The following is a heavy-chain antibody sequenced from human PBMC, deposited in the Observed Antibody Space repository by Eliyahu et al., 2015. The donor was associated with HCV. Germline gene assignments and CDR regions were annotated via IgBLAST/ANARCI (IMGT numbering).Heavy chain of an antibody. CDR2: LVVRGVA. CDR3: VKARSDNWVLFDY. D-gene: IGHD1-20*01. Sequence: EVQLVESGGGLVQPGGSLRLSCSASGIHLQYLCYALGPPGSREGTGICLSYLVVRGVAHTTDSLKGRFSPSRDNSKNTLYLQVSSLRAEDTAVYYCVKARSDNWVLFDYWGQGTLVTVSS. J-gene: IGHJ4*02. CDR1: GIHLQYLC. V-gene: IGHV3-64D*06.